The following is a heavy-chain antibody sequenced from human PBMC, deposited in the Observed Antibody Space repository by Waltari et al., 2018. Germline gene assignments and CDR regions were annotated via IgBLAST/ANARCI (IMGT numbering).Heavy chain of an antibody. V-gene: IGHV3-53*02. CDR3: ARDIYGGYFQH. J-gene: IGHJ1*01. CDR1: GFTVSSNY. CDR2: NYSGGST. Sequence: EVQLVETGGGLIQPGGSLRLSCGASGFTVSSNYMSWVRPDTGKGLGLVSVNYSGGSTYYADSVKGRFTIARDKAKNTLYLHMNSLGAEDTAEYYCARDIYGGYFQHWGQGTLVTVSS. D-gene: IGHD4-17*01.